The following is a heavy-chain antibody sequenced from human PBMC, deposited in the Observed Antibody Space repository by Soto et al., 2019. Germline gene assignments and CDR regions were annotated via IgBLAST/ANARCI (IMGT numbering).Heavy chain of an antibody. Sequence: GASVKVSCKASGHSFTTYYMHWVRQAPGQGLEWMGIINPSGGRTTYAQKFQGRVTITADESTSTAYMELRSLRSEDTAVYYCARDRDDILTGRYFDYWGQGTLVTVS. V-gene: IGHV1-46*01. CDR3: ARDRDDILTGRYFDY. D-gene: IGHD3-9*01. J-gene: IGHJ4*02. CDR1: GHSFTTYY. CDR2: INPSGGRT.